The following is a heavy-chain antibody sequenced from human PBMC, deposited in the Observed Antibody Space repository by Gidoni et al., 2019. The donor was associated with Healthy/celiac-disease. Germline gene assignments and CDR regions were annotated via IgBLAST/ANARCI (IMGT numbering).Heavy chain of an antibody. D-gene: IGHD6-13*01. CDR1: GFTFSRYA. J-gene: IGHJ2*01. CDR2: ISGSGGST. Sequence: EVQLLEYGGGLVQPGGSLRLSCAACGFTFSRYAMSWVRQAPGKGLEWVSAISGSGGSTYYADSVKGRFTISRDNSKNTMYLQMNSLSAEDTAVYYCAKSRIASHSSSWYWYFDLWGRGTLVTVSS. CDR3: AKSRIASHSSSWYWYFDL. V-gene: IGHV3-23*01.